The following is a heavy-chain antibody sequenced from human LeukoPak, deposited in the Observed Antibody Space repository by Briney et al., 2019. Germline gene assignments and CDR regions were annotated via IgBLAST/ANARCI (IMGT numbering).Heavy chain of an antibody. Sequence: PSETLSLTCTVSGGSISSTSYYWGWIRQPPGKGLEWIASIYYTGSAYHNQSLRSRVTISVDTSKNQFSLKLSSVTAADTAVYYCARGWSADYWGQGTLVTVSS. J-gene: IGHJ4*02. V-gene: IGHV4-39*07. CDR2: IYYTGSA. CDR1: GGSISSTSYY. CDR3: ARGWSADY. D-gene: IGHD6-19*01.